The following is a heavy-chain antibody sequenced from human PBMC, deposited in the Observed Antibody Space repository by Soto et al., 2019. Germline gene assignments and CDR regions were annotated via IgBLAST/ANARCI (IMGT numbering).Heavy chain of an antibody. CDR2: MNPNSGDT. J-gene: IGHJ6*02. V-gene: IGHV1-8*01. Sequence: QVQLVQSGAELKKPGASVKVSCKASGYTFSTYDINWVRQAPGQGLEVMGWMNPNSGDTGYAQKFLGRVTMTRDSSMKTAYMELSSLSSDDTAVYYCARVNYSGSGTYEDFFYYYAMDVWGQGATVTVSS. D-gene: IGHD3-10*01. CDR1: GYTFSTYD. CDR3: ARVNYSGSGTYEDFFYYYAMDV.